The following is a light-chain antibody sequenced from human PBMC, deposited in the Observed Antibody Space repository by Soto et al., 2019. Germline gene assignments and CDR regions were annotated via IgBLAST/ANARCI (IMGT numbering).Light chain of an antibody. V-gene: IGKV1-9*01. CDR2: SAS. CDR1: RGISSY. CDR3: LQHNSYPWT. Sequence: IQLTQSPSSLPASVGDRVTITCQASRGISSYLAWYQQKPGKPPKLLVYSASTLQSGVPSRFSGSGSGTEFTLTISSLQPEDFATYYCLQHNSYPWTFGQGTKVDI. J-gene: IGKJ1*01.